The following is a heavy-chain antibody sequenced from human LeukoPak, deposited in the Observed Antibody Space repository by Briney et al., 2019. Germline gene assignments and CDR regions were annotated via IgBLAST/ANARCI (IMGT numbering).Heavy chain of an antibody. CDR3: ANLSVAGRGYYFDY. CDR2: TIPIFGTA. D-gene: IGHD6-19*01. J-gene: IGHJ4*02. CDR1: GGTFSSYA. V-gene: IGHV1-69*01. Sequence: SVTVSFKASGGTFSSYAISWVRQAPGQGLEWMGGTIPIFGTANYAQKFQGRVTITADESTSTAYMELSSLRSEDTAVYYCANLSVAGRGYYFDYWGQGTLVTVSS.